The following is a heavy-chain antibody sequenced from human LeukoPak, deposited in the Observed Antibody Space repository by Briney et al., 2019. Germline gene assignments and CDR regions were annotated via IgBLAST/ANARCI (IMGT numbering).Heavy chain of an antibody. J-gene: IGHJ3*01. D-gene: IGHD3-16*01. CDR1: GFSFSSYA. Sequence: GGSLRLSCAASGFSFSSYAMSWVRQAPGKGLEWVSGISDSGGSTYYADSVKGRSTISRDNSKKQLFLQVDSLRVEDTAVYYCAKGKINHDGAFDAWGQGTRVTVSS. CDR3: AKGKINHDGAFDA. V-gene: IGHV3-23*01. CDR2: ISDSGGST.